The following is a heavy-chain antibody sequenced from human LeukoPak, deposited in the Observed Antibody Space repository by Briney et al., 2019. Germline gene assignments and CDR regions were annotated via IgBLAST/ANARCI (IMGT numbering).Heavy chain of an antibody. CDR1: GGSFSGYY. CDR3: ARLGTDSSSWYYYYYGMDV. D-gene: IGHD6-13*01. Sequence: PSETLSLTCAVYGGSFSGYYWSWIRQPPGKGLEWIGYIYYSGSTNYNPSLKSRVTISVDTSKNQFSLKLSSVTAADTAVYYCARLGTDSSSWYYYYYGMDVWGQGTTVTVSS. J-gene: IGHJ6*02. V-gene: IGHV4-59*08. CDR2: IYYSGST.